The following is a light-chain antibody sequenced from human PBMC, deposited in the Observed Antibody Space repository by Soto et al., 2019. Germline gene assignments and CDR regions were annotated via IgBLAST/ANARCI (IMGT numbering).Light chain of an antibody. CDR1: SSNIGSNY. CDR3: AAWDDSLSGWV. J-gene: IGLJ7*01. CDR2: SNN. V-gene: IGLV1-47*02. Sequence: QSALTQPPSASGTPGQRVTISCSGSSSNIGSNYVYWYQQLPGTAPKLLIYSNNQRPSGVPDRISGSKSGTSASLAISGLRSEDEADYYCAAWDDSLSGWVFGGGTQLTVL.